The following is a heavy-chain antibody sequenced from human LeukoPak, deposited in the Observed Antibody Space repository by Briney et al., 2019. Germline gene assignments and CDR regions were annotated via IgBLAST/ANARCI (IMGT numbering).Heavy chain of an antibody. D-gene: IGHD3-22*01. Sequence: SETLSLTCIVSGDSISRGYYWVWIRQPPGKGLEWIGYIHSSGNTYYNPSLQNRLIISRDTTEDPLSLTLTSVTAADTAVYFCASGYGSGWLDSWGQGTQVTVSS. V-gene: IGHV4-31*03. CDR3: ASGYGSGWLDS. CDR2: IHSSGNT. CDR1: GDSISRGYY. J-gene: IGHJ5*01.